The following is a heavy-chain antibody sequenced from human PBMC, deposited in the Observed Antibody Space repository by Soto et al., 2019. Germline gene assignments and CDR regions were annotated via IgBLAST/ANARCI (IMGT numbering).Heavy chain of an antibody. V-gene: IGHV3-23*01. J-gene: IGHJ6*01. CDR2: ISGSDGST. CDR1: GFTFNNYA. CDR3: VKDWTGDTCPCMDV. Sequence: EVQLLESGGGLVQPGGSLRLSCAASGFTFNNYAMTWVRQAPGKGLEWVSTISGSDGSTYYADSVKGRFTISRDNSKNALYLQMSSLRAEDTALYYCVKDWTGDTCPCMDVWGQWTTVTVSS. D-gene: IGHD2-8*02.